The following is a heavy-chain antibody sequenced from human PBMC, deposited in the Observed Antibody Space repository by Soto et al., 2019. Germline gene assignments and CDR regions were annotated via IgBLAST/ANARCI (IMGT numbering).Heavy chain of an antibody. J-gene: IGHJ5*02. CDR1: GYTLTSYG. CDR2: ISAYNGNT. Sequence: ASVKGSCKASGYTLTSYGISWVRQAPGQGLEWMGWISAYNGNTNYAQKLQGRVTMTTDTSTSTAYMELRSLRSDDTAVYYCARDTGYCSSTSCYSRFDWFDPWGQGTLVTVSS. CDR3: ARDTGYCSSTSCYSRFDWFDP. V-gene: IGHV1-18*01. D-gene: IGHD2-2*01.